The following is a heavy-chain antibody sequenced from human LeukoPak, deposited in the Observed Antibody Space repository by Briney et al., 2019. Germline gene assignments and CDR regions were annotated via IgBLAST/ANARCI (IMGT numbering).Heavy chain of an antibody. CDR1: GGSLSSSSYY. Sequence: SETLSLTCTVSGGSLSSSSYYWGWIRQPPGKGLEWIGSIYYSGSTYYNPSLKSRVTISVDTSKNQFSLKLSSVTAADTAVYYCARDGSYDILTGYSNPIDYWGQGTLVTVSS. J-gene: IGHJ4*02. V-gene: IGHV4-39*07. CDR2: IYYSGST. D-gene: IGHD3-9*01. CDR3: ARDGSYDILTGYSNPIDY.